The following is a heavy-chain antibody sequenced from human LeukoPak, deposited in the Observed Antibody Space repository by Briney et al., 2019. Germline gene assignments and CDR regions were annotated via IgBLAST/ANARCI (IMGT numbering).Heavy chain of an antibody. CDR3: AKEDWWNDGGFDV. CDR1: GDSINTYS. Sequence: SETLSLTCTLSGDSINTYSWSWIRQPPGKGLEWIGYISHSGSTNYNPSLKSRVTLAVDMSKNELSLKLSSVTAADTAVYYCAKEDWWNDGGFDVWGPGTMVTVSS. J-gene: IGHJ3*01. V-gene: IGHV4-59*12. D-gene: IGHD1-1*01. CDR2: ISHSGST.